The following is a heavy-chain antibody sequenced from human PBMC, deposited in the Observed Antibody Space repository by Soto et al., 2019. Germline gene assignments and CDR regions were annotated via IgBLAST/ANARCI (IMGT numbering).Heavy chain of an antibody. CDR1: GVSIHNSHSF. J-gene: IGHJ5*01. CDR2: VYYSGGA. D-gene: IGHD2-21*01. CDR3: GRVVEGATRHTDLDS. Sequence: SETLSLTCTVSGVSIHNSHSFWGWTRQPPGKGLEFIGTVYYSGGAHYNSSLKSRVTISVDTANNQVSLRMRSLTAADTAVYYCGRVVEGATRHTDLDSWGQGTLVTVSS. V-gene: IGHV4-39*01.